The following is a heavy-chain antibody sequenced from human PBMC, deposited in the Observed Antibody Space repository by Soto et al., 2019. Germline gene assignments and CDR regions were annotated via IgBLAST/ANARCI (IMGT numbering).Heavy chain of an antibody. V-gene: IGHV1-69*02. Sequence: QVQLVQSGAEVKKPGSSVKVSCKASGGTFSSYTISWVRQAPGQGLEWMGRIIPSLGIANYAQKFQGRVTIPADNSTSTAYMELSSLRYEDTAGYYCARAIREVADDDAFDIWGQGTMVTVSS. J-gene: IGHJ3*02. CDR3: ARAIREVADDDAFDI. D-gene: IGHD2-15*01. CDR2: IIPSLGIA. CDR1: GGTFSSYT.